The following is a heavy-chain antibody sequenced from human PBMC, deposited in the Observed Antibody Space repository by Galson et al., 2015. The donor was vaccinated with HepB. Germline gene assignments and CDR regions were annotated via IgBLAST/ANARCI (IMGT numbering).Heavy chain of an antibody. CDR2: ISYDGSNK. V-gene: IGHV3-30*18. Sequence: SLRLSCAASGFTFSSYGMHWVRQAPGKGLEWVAVISYDGSNKYYADSVKGRFTISRDNSKNTLYLQMNSLRDEDTAVYYCAKDWGNIVGATPVPWGKGTLVTVSS. J-gene: IGHJ5*02. CDR1: GFTFSSYG. CDR3: AKDWGNIVGATPVP. D-gene: IGHD1-26*01.